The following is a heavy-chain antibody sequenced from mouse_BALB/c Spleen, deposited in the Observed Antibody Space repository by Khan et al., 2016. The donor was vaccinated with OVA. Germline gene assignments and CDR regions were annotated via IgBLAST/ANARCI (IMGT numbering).Heavy chain of an antibody. CDR2: INPSNGGT. CDR3: TRGGYGGFAY. D-gene: IGHD1-2*01. Sequence: QVQLKQSGAELVKPGASVKLSCKATGYTFNSYYMYWVKQRPGQGLEWIGEINPSNGGTNFNEKFKSKATLTVDKSSSTAYMQLSSLTSEDSAAYYCTRGGYGGFAYWGQGTLVTVSA. J-gene: IGHJ3*01. CDR1: GYTFNSYY. V-gene: IGHV1S81*02.